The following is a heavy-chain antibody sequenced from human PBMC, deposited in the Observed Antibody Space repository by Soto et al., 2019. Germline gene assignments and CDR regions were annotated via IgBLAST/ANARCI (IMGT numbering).Heavy chain of an antibody. CDR1: VYSFTSYW. CDR2: IDPSDSYT. D-gene: IGHD1-26*01. Sequence: PGESLKISCKGSVYSFTSYWISWVRQMPGKGLEWMGRIDPSDSYTNYSPSFQGHVTISADKSISTAYLQWSSLKASDTAMYYCARLLYSGSYSLSLDYWGQGTLVNVS. CDR3: ARLLYSGSYSLSLDY. J-gene: IGHJ4*02. V-gene: IGHV5-10-1*01.